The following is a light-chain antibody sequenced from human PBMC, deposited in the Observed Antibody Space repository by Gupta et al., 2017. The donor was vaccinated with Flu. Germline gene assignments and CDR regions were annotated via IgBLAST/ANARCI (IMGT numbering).Light chain of an antibody. CDR3: QQDGSSPLT. J-gene: IGKJ4*01. CDR2: GAS. V-gene: IGKV3-20*01. CDR1: QSVSSSY. Sequence: DIELTQSPGTLSLSPGERATLSCRASQSVSSSYLVWYQQKPGQAPRLLIYGASSRATGIPDRFSGGGSGTDFTLTISRLEPEDFAVYYCQQDGSSPLTFGGGTKVEIK.